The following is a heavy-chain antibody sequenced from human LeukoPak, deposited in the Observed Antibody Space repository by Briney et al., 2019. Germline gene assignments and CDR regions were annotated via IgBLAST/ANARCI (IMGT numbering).Heavy chain of an antibody. CDR2: INHSGST. J-gene: IGHJ4*02. CDR3: ARGEGQLWSYYFDY. V-gene: IGHV4-34*01. Sequence: SETLSLTCAVYGGSFSGYYWSWLRQPPGKGLEWLGEINHSGSTNYNPSLKSRVTISVDTSKNQFSLKLSSVTAADTAVYYCARGEGQLWSYYFDYWGQGTLVTVSS. CDR1: GGSFSGYY. D-gene: IGHD5-18*01.